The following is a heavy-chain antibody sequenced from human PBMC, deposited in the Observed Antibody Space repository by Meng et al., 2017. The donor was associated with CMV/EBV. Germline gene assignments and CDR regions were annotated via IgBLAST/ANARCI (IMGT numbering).Heavy chain of an antibody. V-gene: IGHV3-73*01. CDR2: IRNKANNYAT. CDR3: VAPSCSSTNSYAADF. D-gene: IGHD2-2*01. CDR1: GFTFSDST. J-gene: IGHJ4*02. Sequence: GESLKISCAASGFTFSDSTMHWVRQASGKGLEWVGHIRNKANNYATAYAASVKGRFTISRDDSSSTTYLQLSSVKADDTAVYYCVAPSCSSTNSYAADFWGQGTLVTVSS.